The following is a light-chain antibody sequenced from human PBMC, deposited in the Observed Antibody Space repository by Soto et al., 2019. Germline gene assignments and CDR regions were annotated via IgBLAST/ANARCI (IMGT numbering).Light chain of an antibody. CDR3: QSYDSSRSGSRV. CDR2: GNS. CDR1: SSNIGAGYD. V-gene: IGLV1-40*01. J-gene: IGLJ1*01. Sequence: QSVLTQPPSVSGAPGQRVTISCTGSSSNIGAGYDVHWYQQLPGTAPKLLIYGNSNRPSGVPDRFSGSKSGTSASLAITGLQAEDEAAYYCQSYDSSRSGSRVFGTGTKLTVL.